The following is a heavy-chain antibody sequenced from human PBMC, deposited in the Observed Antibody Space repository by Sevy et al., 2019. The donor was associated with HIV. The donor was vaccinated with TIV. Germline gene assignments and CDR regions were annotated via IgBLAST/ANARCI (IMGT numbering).Heavy chain of an antibody. CDR2: ISAYNGNT. J-gene: IGHJ3*02. CDR1: GYTFTSYG. CDR3: AGEDTMVRGGGDAFDI. V-gene: IGHV1-18*04. Sequence: ASVKVSCKASGYTFTSYGISWVRQAPGQGLEWMGWISAYNGNTNYAQKLQGRGTMTTDTSTSTAYMELRSLRSDDTAVYYCAGEDTMVRGGGDAFDIWGQGTMVTVSS. D-gene: IGHD3-10*01.